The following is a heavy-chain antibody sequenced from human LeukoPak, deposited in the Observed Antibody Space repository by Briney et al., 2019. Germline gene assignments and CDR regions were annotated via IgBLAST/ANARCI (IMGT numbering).Heavy chain of an antibody. CDR1: GYIFNNYG. V-gene: IGHV1-18*01. CDR2: ISPYRGDT. J-gene: IGHJ6*02. Sequence: ASVKVSCKASGYIFNNYGISWGRQAPGQGLELMGWISPYRGDTEYAQRSQGRVTMTTDTSTSTAYMEVRSLRSDDTAVYYCARQVLIVGGRYGMDVWGQGTTVTVSS. CDR3: ARQVLIVGGRYGMDV. D-gene: IGHD3-22*01.